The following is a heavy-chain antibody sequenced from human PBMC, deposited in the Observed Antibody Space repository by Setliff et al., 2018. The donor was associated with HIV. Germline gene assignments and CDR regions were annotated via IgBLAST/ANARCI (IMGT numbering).Heavy chain of an antibody. J-gene: IGHJ4*02. V-gene: IGHV4-38-2*02. CDR3: AREGDGIDF. CDR1: GYSISSGYY. D-gene: IGHD2-21*02. Sequence: SETLSLTCPVSGYSISSGYYWGWIRQPPGRGLEWIGAIHHSGNTYYNPSLKSRVTISVEASKNQISLKLTAVTAADSAVYYCAREGDGIDFWGQGTLVTVSS. CDR2: IHHSGNT.